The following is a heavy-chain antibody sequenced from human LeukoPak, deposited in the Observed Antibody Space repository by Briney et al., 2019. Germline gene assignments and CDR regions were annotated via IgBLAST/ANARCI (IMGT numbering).Heavy chain of an antibody. D-gene: IGHD3-10*02. Sequence: PSETLSLTCTVSGGSISHYYWSWIRQPPGKGLEWIGYIYYSGSTNYNPSLKSRVTISVDTSKNQFSLKLSSVTAADTAVYYCARPMLIDGVWDVWGQGTTVTVSS. CDR2: IYYSGST. CDR3: ARPMLIDGVWDV. J-gene: IGHJ6*02. V-gene: IGHV4-59*08. CDR1: GGSISHYY.